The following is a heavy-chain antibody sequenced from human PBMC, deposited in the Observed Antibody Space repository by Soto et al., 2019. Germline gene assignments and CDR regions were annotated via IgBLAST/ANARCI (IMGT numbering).Heavy chain of an antibody. CDR3: SSRDPRTGVDY. Sequence: PSETLSLTCAASGGSFTSNNWWTWVRQPPGRGLEWIGEIYRTGSTNYNPSLESRVTISLDKSENDLSLKVPSLPAADTAVCYCSSRDPRTGVDYWGQGTLVTVSS. J-gene: IGHJ4*02. CDR2: IYRTGST. V-gene: IGHV4-4*02. D-gene: IGHD2-8*02. CDR1: GGSFTSNNW.